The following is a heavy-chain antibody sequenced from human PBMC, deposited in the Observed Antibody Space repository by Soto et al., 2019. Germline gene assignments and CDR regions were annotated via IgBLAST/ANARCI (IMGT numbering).Heavy chain of an antibody. D-gene: IGHD5-12*01. Sequence: GGSLRLSCAASGFTFSDYYMSWIRQAPGKGLEWVSYISSSGSTIYYADSVKGRFTISRDNAKNSLYLQMNRLRAEDTAVYYCASHSGYSQSKDYWGQGTLVTVSS. J-gene: IGHJ4*02. V-gene: IGHV3-11*01. CDR2: ISSSGSTI. CDR3: ASHSGYSQSKDY. CDR1: GFTFSDYY.